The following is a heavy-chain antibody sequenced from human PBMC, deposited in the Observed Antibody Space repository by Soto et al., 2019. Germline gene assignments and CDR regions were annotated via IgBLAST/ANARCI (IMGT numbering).Heavy chain of an antibody. J-gene: IGHJ6*02. V-gene: IGHV1-69*05. CDR2: IIPIFGTA. D-gene: IGHD3-16*01. CDR3: AMVDVYVTASPQDV. CDR1: GGTFSSYA. Sequence: SVKVSCTASGGTFSSYAISWVRQAPGQGLEWMGGIIPIFGTANYAQKFQGRVTLTTDTSTSSAYMELRSLRANDTAAYYCAMVDVYVTASPQDVWGGGTTVTVS.